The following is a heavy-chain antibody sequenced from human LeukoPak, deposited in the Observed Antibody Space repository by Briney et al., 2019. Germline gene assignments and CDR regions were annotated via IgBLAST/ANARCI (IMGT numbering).Heavy chain of an antibody. V-gene: IGHV4-59*08. D-gene: IGHD3-10*01. CDR1: GGSISSYY. CDR2: IYYSGST. CDR3: ARTKAMVRDEYYFDY. J-gene: IGHJ4*02. Sequence: SETLSLTCTVSGGSISSYYWSWIRQPPGPGLEWIGYIYYSGSTNYHPSLKRRVTISVDTSTNQFSLKLSSLTAAAPPVYYCARTKAMVRDEYYFDYWGQGTLVTVSS.